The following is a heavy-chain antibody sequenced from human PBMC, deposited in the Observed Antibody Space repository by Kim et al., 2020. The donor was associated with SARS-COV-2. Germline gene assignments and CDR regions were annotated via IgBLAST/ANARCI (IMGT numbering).Heavy chain of an antibody. D-gene: IGHD3-3*01. CDR3: VKENDFWSGQPDY. V-gene: IGHV3-64D*08. CDR1: GFTFSNYA. CDR2: INSNGGST. J-gene: IGHJ4*02. Sequence: GGSLRLSCSASGFTFSNYAMHWVRQAPGKGLEYISAINSNGGSTYYADSVKGRFTISRDNSKNTLYLQMSSLRAEDTAVYYCVKENDFWSGQPDYWGQGTLVTVSS.